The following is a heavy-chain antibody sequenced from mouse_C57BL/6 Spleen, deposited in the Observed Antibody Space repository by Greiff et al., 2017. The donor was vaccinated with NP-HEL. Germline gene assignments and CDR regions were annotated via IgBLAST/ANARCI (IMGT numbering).Heavy chain of an antibody. D-gene: IGHD1-1*01. CDR2: IYPGDGDT. V-gene: IGHV1-80*01. Sequence: VQLQQSGAELVKPGASVKISCKASGYAFSSYWMNWVKQRPGKGLEWIGQIYPGDGDTNYNGKFKGKATLTADKSSSTAYMQLSSLTSKESAVYFCARYRDYYGSSYAMDYWGQGTSVTVSS. CDR3: ARYRDYYGSSYAMDY. J-gene: IGHJ4*01. CDR1: GYAFSSYW.